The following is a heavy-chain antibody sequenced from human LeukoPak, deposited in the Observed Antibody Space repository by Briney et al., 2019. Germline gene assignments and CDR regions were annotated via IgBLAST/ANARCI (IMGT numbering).Heavy chain of an antibody. J-gene: IGHJ3*02. V-gene: IGHV1-69*04. CDR1: GDTSGSYA. D-gene: IGHD3-16*01. Sequence: RASVKVSCKASGDTSGSYAMNWVRQAPGQGLEWVARIIPLLGITNHAQKLQGRVTVNADTSTITVYMELSSLRPDDTAVYYCARARSRITFGGIRHAFDIWGQGTLVTVSS. CDR3: ARARSRITFGGIRHAFDI. CDR2: IIPLLGIT.